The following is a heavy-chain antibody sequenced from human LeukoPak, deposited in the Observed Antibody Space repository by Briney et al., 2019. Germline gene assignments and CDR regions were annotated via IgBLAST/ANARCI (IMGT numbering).Heavy chain of an antibody. CDR2: ISGSGGST. V-gene: IGHV3-23*01. J-gene: IGHJ6*03. D-gene: IGHD3-10*01. Sequence: PGGSLRLSCAASGFTFSSYAMSWVRQAPGKGLEWVSAISGSGGSTYYADSVKGRFTISRDNSKNTLYLQMNSLRAEDTAVYYCEVLLWFGEPKDYYYYYMDVWGKGITVTVSS. CDR1: GFTFSSYA. CDR3: EVLLWFGEPKDYYYYYMDV.